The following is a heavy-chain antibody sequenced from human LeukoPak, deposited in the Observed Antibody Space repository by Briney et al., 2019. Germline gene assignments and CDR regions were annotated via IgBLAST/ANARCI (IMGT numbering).Heavy chain of an antibody. V-gene: IGHV4-59*01. CDR2: IYYSGST. J-gene: IGHJ6*02. CDR3: ARDGRDGYNYYYGMDV. CDR1: GGSISSYY. Sequence: PSETLSLTCTVSGGSISSYYWSWIRQPPGKGLEWIGYIYYSGSTNYNPSLKSRVTISVDTSKNQFSLKLSSVTAADTAVYYCARDGRDGYNYYYGMDVWGQGTTVTVSS. D-gene: IGHD5-24*01.